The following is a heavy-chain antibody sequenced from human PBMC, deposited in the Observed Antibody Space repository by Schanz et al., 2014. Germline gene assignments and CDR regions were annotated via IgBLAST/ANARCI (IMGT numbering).Heavy chain of an antibody. CDR3: ARDSRPNYDFLTAYYSIDY. CDR2: ISNDGSIK. D-gene: IGHD3-9*01. V-gene: IGHV3-30-3*01. Sequence: QVQLLQFGGGVVQPGRSLGLSCAASGFTFSSYAMHWVRQAPGKGLEWVALISNDGSIKYYADSVEGRFTISRDNAKNSLYLQMNSLRAEDTAVYYCARDSRPNYDFLTAYYSIDYWGQGTLVTVSS. CDR1: GFTFSSYA. J-gene: IGHJ4*02.